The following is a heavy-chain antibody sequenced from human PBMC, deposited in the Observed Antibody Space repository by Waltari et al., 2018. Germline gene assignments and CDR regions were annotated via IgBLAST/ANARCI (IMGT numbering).Heavy chain of an antibody. J-gene: IGHJ4*02. CDR2: INPNGGAT. Sequence: LVQSGAEVMKPGASVKVSCKVSRDHLTEHYIHWVRQAPGQGLEWMGWINPNGGATNYAQKFRGRITVTWDTSMTTSYMGLTGLRSDDTAVYYCAREYCGGECRLFDYWGQGTLVAVSS. D-gene: IGHD2-21*01. CDR3: AREYCGGECRLFDY. CDR1: RDHLTEHY. V-gene: IGHV1-2*02.